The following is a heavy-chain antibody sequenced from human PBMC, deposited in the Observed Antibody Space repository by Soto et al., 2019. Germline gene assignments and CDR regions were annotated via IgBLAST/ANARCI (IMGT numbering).Heavy chain of an antibody. J-gene: IGHJ5*02. Sequence: GGSLRLSCAASGLTFSTYGMQWVRQAPGKGLEWVAVISYDGYLKYYVDAVKGRFTVARDNSKNTLFLEMNSLRVEDTAVYHCAKNQGVELVPLATVDWFDPWGQGSVVTVSS. CDR3: AKNQGVELVPLATVDWFDP. V-gene: IGHV3-30*18. CDR1: GLTFSTYG. CDR2: ISYDGYLK. D-gene: IGHD1-26*01.